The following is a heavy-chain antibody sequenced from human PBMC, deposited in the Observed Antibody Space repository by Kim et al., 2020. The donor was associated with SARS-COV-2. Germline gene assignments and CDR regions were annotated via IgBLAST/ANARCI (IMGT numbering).Heavy chain of an antibody. D-gene: IGHD3-10*01. Sequence: ADSVKGRFTNSRDNDKNSLYLQMNSLRAEDTAVYYCARGPTTTMVRGVIKWGQGTLVTVSS. CDR3: ARGPTTTMVRGVIK. J-gene: IGHJ4*02. V-gene: IGHV3-21*01.